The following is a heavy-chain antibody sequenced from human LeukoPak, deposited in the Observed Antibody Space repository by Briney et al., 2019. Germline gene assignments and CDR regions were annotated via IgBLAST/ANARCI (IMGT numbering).Heavy chain of an antibody. D-gene: IGHD6-13*01. CDR2: ISYDGSNK. CDR3: ARGRPAYSSSWYRQDY. Sequence: GGSLRLSCAASGFTFSSYAMHWVRQAPGKGLEWEAVISYDGSNKYYADSVKGRFTISRDNSKNTLYLQMNSLRAEDTAVYYCARGRPAYSSSWYRQDYWGQGTLVTVSS. V-gene: IGHV3-30-3*01. J-gene: IGHJ4*02. CDR1: GFTFSSYA.